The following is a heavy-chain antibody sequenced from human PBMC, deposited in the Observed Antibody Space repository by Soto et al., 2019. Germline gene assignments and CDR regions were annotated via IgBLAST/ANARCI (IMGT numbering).Heavy chain of an antibody. J-gene: IGHJ5*02. CDR3: AREISIAAPRARFDP. V-gene: IGHV4-31*03. CDR1: GGSISSGGYY. D-gene: IGHD6-6*01. Sequence: SETLSLTCTVSGGSISSGGYYWSWIRQHPGKGLEWIGYIYYSGSTYYNPSLKSRVTISVDTSKNQFSLKLSSVTAADTAVYYCAREISIAAPRARFDPWGQGTLVTVSS. CDR2: IYYSGST.